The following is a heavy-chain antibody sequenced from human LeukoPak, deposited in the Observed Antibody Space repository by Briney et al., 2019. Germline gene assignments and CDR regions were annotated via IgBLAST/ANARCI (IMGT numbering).Heavy chain of an antibody. CDR2: IKSKTDGGTT. D-gene: IGHD2-15*01. CDR1: GFTFSNAW. Sequence: GGSLRLSCAASGFTFSNAWMSWVRQAPGKGLEWVGRIKSKTDGGTTDYAAPVKGRFTISRGDSKNTLYLQMNSLKTEDTAVYYCTTSLEYCSGGSCHRFDPWGQGTLVTVSS. J-gene: IGHJ5*02. CDR3: TTSLEYCSGGSCHRFDP. V-gene: IGHV3-15*01.